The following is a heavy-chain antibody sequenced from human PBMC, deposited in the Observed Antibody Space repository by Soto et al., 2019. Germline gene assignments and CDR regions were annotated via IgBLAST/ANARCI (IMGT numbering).Heavy chain of an antibody. Sequence: EVQLVESGGDLVKPGGSLRLSCAASGFSITNAWMTWVRQPPGKGLEWVGRIKSKTDGGTTDYVAPVKGRFTISRDDSKNTLYLQMNSLNTEDTAVYYCTTRGGSYLPACDYYYYGMDVWGQGTTVTVSS. V-gene: IGHV3-15*01. D-gene: IGHD1-26*01. J-gene: IGHJ6*02. CDR1: GFSITNAW. CDR3: TTRGGSYLPACDYYYYGMDV. CDR2: IKSKTDGGTT.